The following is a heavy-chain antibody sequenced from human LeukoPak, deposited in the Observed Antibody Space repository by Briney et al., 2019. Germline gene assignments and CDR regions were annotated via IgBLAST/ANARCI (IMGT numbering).Heavy chain of an antibody. J-gene: IGHJ4*02. Sequence: SQTLSLTFAISGDSVSINSAAWNWIRQSPSRGLEWLGRTYYRSKWYNDYAISVKSRITINPDTSKNQFSLQLNSVTPVDTTVYYCAREESSYYDSSGPLLDYWGQGTLVTVSS. CDR1: GDSVSINSAA. CDR2: TYYRSKWYN. CDR3: AREESSYYDSSGPLLDY. D-gene: IGHD3-22*01. V-gene: IGHV6-1*01.